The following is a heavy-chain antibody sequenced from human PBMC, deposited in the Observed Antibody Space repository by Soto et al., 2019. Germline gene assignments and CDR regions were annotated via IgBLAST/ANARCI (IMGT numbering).Heavy chain of an antibody. CDR1: GGTFSSYA. Sequence: ASVKVSCKASGGTFSSYAISWVRQAPGQGLEWMGGIIPIFGTANYAQKFQGRVTITADESTSTAYMELSSLRSEDTAVYYCARVGSCGSGYSSSWYDFDYWGQGTLVTVSS. CDR2: IIPIFGTA. D-gene: IGHD6-13*01. V-gene: IGHV1-69*13. J-gene: IGHJ4*02. CDR3: ARVGSCGSGYSSSWYDFDY.